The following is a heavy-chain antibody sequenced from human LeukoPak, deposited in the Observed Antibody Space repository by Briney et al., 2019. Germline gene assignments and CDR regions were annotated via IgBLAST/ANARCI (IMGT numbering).Heavy chain of an antibody. CDR1: GFTFSSYA. D-gene: IGHD3-3*01. Sequence: GGSLRLSCAASGFTFSSYAMSWVRQAPGKGLEWVSAISGSGGSTYYADSVKGRFTISRDNSKNTLYLQMDSLRAEDTAVYYCARDRPYDSWSGYPIDYWGQGTLVTVSS. CDR3: ARDRPYDSWSGYPIDY. CDR2: ISGSGGST. J-gene: IGHJ4*02. V-gene: IGHV3-23*01.